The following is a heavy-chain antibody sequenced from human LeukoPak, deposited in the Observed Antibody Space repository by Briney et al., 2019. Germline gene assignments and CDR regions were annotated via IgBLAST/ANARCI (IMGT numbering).Heavy chain of an antibody. CDR3: AREVGSNYYDSSGYYPDY. CDR2: ISAYNGNT. D-gene: IGHD3-22*01. V-gene: IGHV1-18*01. Sequence: WASVTVSFTASGYTFTIYGISWVRQAPGQGLAWMGWISAYNGNTNYAQKLQGRVTMTTDTPTSTAYMELRSLRSDDTAVYYCAREVGSNYYDSSGYYPDYWGQGTLVTVSS. J-gene: IGHJ4*02. CDR1: GYTFTIYG.